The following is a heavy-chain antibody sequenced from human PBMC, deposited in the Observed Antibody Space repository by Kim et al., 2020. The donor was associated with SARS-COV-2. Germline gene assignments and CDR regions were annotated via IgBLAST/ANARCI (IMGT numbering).Heavy chain of an antibody. Sequence: SETLSLTCTVSGGSISSYYWSWIRQPPGKGLEWFGYIYYSGSTNYNPSLKSRVTISVDTSKNQFSLKLSSVTAADTAVYYCARDLIGIAARPYYYYGMDVWGQGTTVTVSS. V-gene: IGHV4-59*01. CDR2: IYYSGST. D-gene: IGHD6-6*01. J-gene: IGHJ6*02. CDR1: GGSISSYY. CDR3: ARDLIGIAARPYYYYGMDV.